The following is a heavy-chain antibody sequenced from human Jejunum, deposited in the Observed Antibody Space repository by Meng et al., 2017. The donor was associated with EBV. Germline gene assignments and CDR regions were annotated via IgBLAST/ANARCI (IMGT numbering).Heavy chain of an antibody. J-gene: IGHJ4*02. CDR3: ARVRCSGGSCFYFDY. CDR2: IYHDGSS. Sequence: QVQLPASGPGLVNPSGTLSLTCAVSGGSITSSDWWTWVRQPPGEGLEWIGEIYHDGSSNYSPSLKSRVTILLDKSENHFSLKLNSVTAADTAVYYCARVRCSGGSCFYFDYWGQGALVTVSS. D-gene: IGHD2-15*01. V-gene: IGHV4-4*02. CDR1: GGSITSSDW.